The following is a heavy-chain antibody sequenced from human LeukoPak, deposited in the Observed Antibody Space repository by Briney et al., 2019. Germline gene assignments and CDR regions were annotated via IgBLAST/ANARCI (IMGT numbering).Heavy chain of an antibody. CDR2: VSYSSSNI. CDR3: ARMAAAGYFDY. V-gene: IGHV3-48*01. CDR1: GFTFSTYN. D-gene: IGHD6-13*01. Sequence: GGSLRLSCAASGFTFSTYNMNWVRQAPGKGLEWVSYVSYSSSNIYYADSVKGRFTISRDYAKNSLYLQMNSLRAEDTAVYYCARMAAAGYFDYWGQGTLVTVSS. J-gene: IGHJ4*02.